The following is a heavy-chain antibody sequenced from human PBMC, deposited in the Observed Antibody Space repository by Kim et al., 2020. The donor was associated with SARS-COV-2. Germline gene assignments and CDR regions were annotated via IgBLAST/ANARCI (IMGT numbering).Heavy chain of an antibody. Sequence: ASVKVSCRASGYTFIHYAMYWVRQAPGQRLEWMGRINAGNGDTKYSQKFQGRVTITRDTSASTAYMELSSLRSEDTAVYFCARDLYSSSWLGGGGYFHYWGQGTLVTVSS. V-gene: IGHV1-3*01. CDR3: ARDLYSSSWLGGGGYFHY. D-gene: IGHD6-13*01. CDR2: INAGNGDT. CDR1: GYTFIHYA. J-gene: IGHJ1*01.